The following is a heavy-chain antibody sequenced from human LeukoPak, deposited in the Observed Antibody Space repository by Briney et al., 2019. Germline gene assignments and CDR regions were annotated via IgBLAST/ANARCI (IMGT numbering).Heavy chain of an antibody. CDR3: ARHQMAGYSSSCNDR. Sequence: PSETLSLTCTVSGFFLGSYYWSWVRQSPGKALEWIGFILYSDSTNYNPSLKSRVSLSVDTPNRQLFLRLPSVSAADTAVYYRARHQMAGYSSSCNDRWGQGILVTVSS. CDR2: ILYSDST. D-gene: IGHD6-13*01. J-gene: IGHJ5*02. V-gene: IGHV4-59*08. CDR1: GFFLGSYY.